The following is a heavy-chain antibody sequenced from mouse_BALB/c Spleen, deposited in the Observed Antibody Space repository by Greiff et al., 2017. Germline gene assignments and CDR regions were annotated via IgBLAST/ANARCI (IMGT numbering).Heavy chain of an antibody. Sequence: DVQLQESGPGLVKPSQSLSLTCSVTGYSITSGYYWNWIRQFPGNKLEWMGYISYDGSNNYNPSLKNRISITRDTSKNQFFLKLNSVTTEDTATYYCAMDYYGYGAMDYWGQGTSVTVSS. CDR2: ISYDGSN. CDR1: GYSITSGYY. D-gene: IGHD1-2*01. J-gene: IGHJ4*01. CDR3: AMDYYGYGAMDY. V-gene: IGHV3-6*02.